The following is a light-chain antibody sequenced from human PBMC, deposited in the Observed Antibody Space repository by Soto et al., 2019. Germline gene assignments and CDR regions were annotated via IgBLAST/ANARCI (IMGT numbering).Light chain of an antibody. V-gene: IGKV3-20*01. CDR1: QSVSIH. CDR2: DTS. J-gene: IGKJ4*01. Sequence: TVMTQSPGTLSVSVWERATLSCRASQSVSIHLAWYQQKPGQAPRLLIYDTSTRATGIPARFSGSGSGTEFTLTISRLEPEDFAVYYCQQYGSSPGTFGGGTKVDIK. CDR3: QQYGSSPGT.